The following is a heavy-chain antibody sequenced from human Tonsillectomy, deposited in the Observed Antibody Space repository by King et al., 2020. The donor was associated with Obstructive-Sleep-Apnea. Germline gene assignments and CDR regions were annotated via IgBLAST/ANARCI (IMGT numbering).Heavy chain of an antibody. J-gene: IGHJ4*02. V-gene: IGHV3-11*06. Sequence: HVQLVESGGGLVKPGGSLRLSCAASGFTFRDHYMSWIRQAAGEGLGWVSYISSCCSFKKYAYSVKGRFTISRDNAKNSLYLQMNSLRAEDTAVYYCAIGLDYYGSGSYGYWGQGTLVTVSS. CDR2: ISSCCSFK. CDR3: AIGLDYYGSGSYGY. D-gene: IGHD3-10*01. CDR1: GFTFRDHY.